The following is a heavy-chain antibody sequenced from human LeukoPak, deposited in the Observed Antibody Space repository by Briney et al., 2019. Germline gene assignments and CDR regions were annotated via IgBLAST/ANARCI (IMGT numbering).Heavy chain of an antibody. J-gene: IGHJ4*02. CDR3: ATVSITMVRGVNEPDY. D-gene: IGHD3-10*01. Sequence: ASVKVSCKVSGYTLTELSMHWVRQAPGKGLEWMGGFDPEDGETIYAQKFQGRVTMTEDTSTDTAYMELSSLRSEDTAVYYCATVSITMVRGVNEPDYWGQGTLVTVSS. CDR1: GYTLTELS. V-gene: IGHV1-24*01. CDR2: FDPEDGET.